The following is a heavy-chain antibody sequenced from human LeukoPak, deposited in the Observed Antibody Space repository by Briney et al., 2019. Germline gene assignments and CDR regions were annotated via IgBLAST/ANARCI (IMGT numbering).Heavy chain of an antibody. CDR2: IYYSGST. CDR3: ARHVLTDVDWNHYDAFEI. CDR1: GGNINRGCYY. D-gene: IGHD1-1*01. V-gene: IGHV4-61*01. Sequence: PSETLSLTCAVSGGNINRGCYYRIWIRQPPGKGLEWIAYIYYSGSTNYNPSLKSRVIISVDTTKNQFSLKLSSVTAADTAVYYCARHVLTDVDWNHYDAFEIWGQGTMVTVSS. J-gene: IGHJ3*02.